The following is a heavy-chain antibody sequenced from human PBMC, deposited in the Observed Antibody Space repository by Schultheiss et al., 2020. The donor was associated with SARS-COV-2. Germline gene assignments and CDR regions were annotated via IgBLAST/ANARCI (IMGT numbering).Heavy chain of an antibody. Sequence: GGSLRLSCAASGFTFSNAWMNWVRQAPGKGLVWVSRINSDGSSTSYADSVKGRFTISRDNSKNTLYLQMNSLRAEDTAVYYCAKASGIDYWGQGTLVTVSS. CDR1: GFTFSNAW. CDR2: INSDGSST. D-gene: IGHD3-10*01. CDR3: AKASGIDY. V-gene: IGHV3-74*01. J-gene: IGHJ4*02.